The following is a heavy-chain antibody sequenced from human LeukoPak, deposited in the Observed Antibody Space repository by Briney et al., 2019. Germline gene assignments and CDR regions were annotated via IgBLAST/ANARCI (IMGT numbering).Heavy chain of an antibody. CDR1: GFTFSSYS. D-gene: IGHD6-13*01. V-gene: IGHV3-21*04. CDR3: ARDRGSSWFYPFDY. Sequence: SGGSLRLSCAASGFTFSSYSMNWVRQAPGKGLEWVSSISSSSSYIYYADSVKGRFTISRDNSKNTLYLQMNSLRAEDTAVYYCARDRGSSWFYPFDYWGQGTLVTVSS. J-gene: IGHJ4*02. CDR2: ISSSSSYI.